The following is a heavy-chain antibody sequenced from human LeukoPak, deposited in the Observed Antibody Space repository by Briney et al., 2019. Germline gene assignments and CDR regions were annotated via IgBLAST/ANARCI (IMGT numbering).Heavy chain of an antibody. CDR1: GGSIGSYY. CDR2: VYTSGST. D-gene: IGHD3-3*01. CDR3: ASSPRTVWSGFDY. Sequence: SETLSLTCTVSGGSIGSYYWSWIRQPAGKGLEWIGRVYTSGSTNYNPSLKSRVTMSVDTSKNEFSLKLSSVTAADTAVYYCASSPRTVWSGFDYWGQGTLVTVSS. J-gene: IGHJ4*02. V-gene: IGHV4-4*07.